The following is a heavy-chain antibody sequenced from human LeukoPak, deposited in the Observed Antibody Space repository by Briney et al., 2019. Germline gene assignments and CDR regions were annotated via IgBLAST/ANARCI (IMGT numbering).Heavy chain of an antibody. J-gene: IGHJ4*02. V-gene: IGHV3-21*01. CDR1: GFTFSSYS. Sequence: PGGSLRLSCAVSGFTFSSYSMNWVRQAPGKGLEWVSSISSSSSYIYYADSVKGRFTISRDNAKNSLYLQMNSLRAEDTAVYYCARSSTTVTALDCDYWGQETLVTVSS. CDR2: ISSSSSYI. CDR3: ARSSTTVTALDCDY. D-gene: IGHD4-17*01.